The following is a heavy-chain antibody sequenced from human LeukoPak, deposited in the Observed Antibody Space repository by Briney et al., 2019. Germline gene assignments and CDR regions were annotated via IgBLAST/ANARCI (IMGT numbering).Heavy chain of an antibody. J-gene: IGHJ4*02. D-gene: IGHD3-3*01. V-gene: IGHV3-30*02. CDR1: GFTFSSYG. Sequence: GGSLRLSCAASGFTFSSYGMHWVRQAPGKGLEWVAFIRYDGSNKYYADSVKGRFTISRDNAKNSLYLQMNSLRAEDTAVYYCARDTPNYDFWSGYYPHFDYWGQGTLVTVSS. CDR3: ARDTPNYDFWSGYYPHFDY. CDR2: IRYDGSNK.